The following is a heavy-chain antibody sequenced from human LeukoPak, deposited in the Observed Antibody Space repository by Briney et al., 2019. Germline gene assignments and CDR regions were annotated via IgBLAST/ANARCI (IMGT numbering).Heavy chain of an antibody. CDR3: AKKSYDFWSGYLMVNWFDP. Sequence: PSGTLSLTCAVSGGSISSSNWWSWVRQPPGKGLEWIGEIYHSGSTNYNPSLKSRVTISVDKSKNQFSLKLSSVTAADTAVYYCAKKSYDFWSGYLMVNWFDPWGQGTLVTVSS. J-gene: IGHJ5*02. D-gene: IGHD3-3*01. CDR1: GGSISSSNW. V-gene: IGHV4-4*02. CDR2: IYHSGST.